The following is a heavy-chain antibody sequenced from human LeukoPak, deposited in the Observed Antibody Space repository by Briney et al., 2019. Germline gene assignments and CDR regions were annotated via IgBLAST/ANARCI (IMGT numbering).Heavy chain of an antibody. D-gene: IGHD3-22*01. Sequence: GGSLRLSCAASGFTFDDYGMSWVRQAPGKGLEWVSGINWNGGSTGYADSVKGRFTISRDNAKNSLYLQMNSLRAEDTVVYYCAKDLHYDSSGSDYWGQGTLVTVSS. CDR1: GFTFDDYG. CDR2: INWNGGST. J-gene: IGHJ4*02. V-gene: IGHV3-20*04. CDR3: AKDLHYDSSGSDY.